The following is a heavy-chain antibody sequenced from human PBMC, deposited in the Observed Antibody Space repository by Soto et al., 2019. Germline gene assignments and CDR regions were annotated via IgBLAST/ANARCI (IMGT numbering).Heavy chain of an antibody. CDR1: GGSFSGYY. J-gene: IGHJ5*02. V-gene: IGHV4-34*01. CDR2: INHSGST. Sequence: SETLSLTCAVYGGSFSGYYWSWIRQPPGKGLEWIGEINHSGSTNYNPSLKSRVTISVDTSKNQFSLKLSSVTAADTAVYYCARGRPNIPAAIKFWFDPWGQGTLVTVS. D-gene: IGHD2-2*02. CDR3: ARGRPNIPAAIKFWFDP.